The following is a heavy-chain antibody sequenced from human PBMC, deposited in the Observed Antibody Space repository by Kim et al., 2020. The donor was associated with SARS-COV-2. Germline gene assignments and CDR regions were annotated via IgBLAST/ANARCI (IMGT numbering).Heavy chain of an antibody. D-gene: IGHD6-19*01. CDR2: IWYDGSNK. CDR1: GFTFSSYG. Sequence: GGSLRLSCAASGFTFSSYGMHWVRQAPGKGLEWVAVIWYDGSNKYYADSVKGRFTISRDNSKNTLYLQMNSLRAEDTAVYYCAKDFYRQYSSGWLADYWGQGTLVTVSS. CDR3: AKDFYRQYSSGWLADY. V-gene: IGHV3-33*06. J-gene: IGHJ4*02.